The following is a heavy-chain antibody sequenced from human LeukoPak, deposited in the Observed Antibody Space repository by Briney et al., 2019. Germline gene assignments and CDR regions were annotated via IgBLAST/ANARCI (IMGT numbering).Heavy chain of an antibody. CDR3: AKEPIPMAGGYYFDY. V-gene: IGHV3-30*18. CDR2: VSYAGSTT. J-gene: IGHJ4*02. CDR1: AFTFSNYG. Sequence: PGGSLRLSCAASAFTFSNYGMHWVRQAPGKGLEGVAVVSYAGSTTYYADSVKGRFTISRNNSKNTLYLQMNSLRAEDTAVYYCAKEPIPMAGGYYFDYWGQGTLATVSS. D-gene: IGHD6-19*01.